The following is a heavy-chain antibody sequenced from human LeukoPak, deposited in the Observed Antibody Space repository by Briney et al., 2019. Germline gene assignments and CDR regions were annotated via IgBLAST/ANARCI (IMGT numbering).Heavy chain of an antibody. D-gene: IGHD3-16*02. Sequence: SETLSLTCTVSGGSISSYYWSWIRQPPGKGLEWIGYIYYSGSNNYNPSLKSRVTISVDTSKNQFSLKRSSVTAADTAVYYCARYVWGSYPTFEDYWGQGTLVTVSS. J-gene: IGHJ4*02. CDR1: GGSISSYY. CDR3: ARYVWGSYPTFEDY. CDR2: IYYSGSN. V-gene: IGHV4-59*01.